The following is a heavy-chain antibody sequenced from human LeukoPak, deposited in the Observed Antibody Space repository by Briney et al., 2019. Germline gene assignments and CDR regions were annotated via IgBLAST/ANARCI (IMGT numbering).Heavy chain of an antibody. CDR2: IYYSGST. D-gene: IGHD3-10*01. CDR1: GVSISSSTYY. Sequence: SETLSLTCTVSGVSISSSTYYWGWIRQPPGKGLEWIGSIYYSGSTNDNPSHKSRITMSVDTSKDQFSLKLSSVTSAHTAVFYCARQGRPNYYYGSGPPHEPFDYWGQGTLVTVSS. V-gene: IGHV4-39*01. J-gene: IGHJ4*02. CDR3: ARQGRPNYYYGSGPPHEPFDY.